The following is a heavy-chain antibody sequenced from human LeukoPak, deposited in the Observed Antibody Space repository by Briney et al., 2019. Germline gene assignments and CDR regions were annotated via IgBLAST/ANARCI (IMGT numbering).Heavy chain of an antibody. V-gene: IGHV3-43*01. D-gene: IGHD4-23*01. Sequence: GGSLRLSCAASGVTFDDYTMHWVRQAPGKGLEWVSLISWDGGSTYYADSVKGRFTISRDNSKNSLYLQMNSLRTEDTALYYCAKAPKGVVTPPGVLLAWGQGTLVTVSS. J-gene: IGHJ4*02. CDR1: GVTFDDYT. CDR3: AKAPKGVVTPPGVLLA. CDR2: ISWDGGST.